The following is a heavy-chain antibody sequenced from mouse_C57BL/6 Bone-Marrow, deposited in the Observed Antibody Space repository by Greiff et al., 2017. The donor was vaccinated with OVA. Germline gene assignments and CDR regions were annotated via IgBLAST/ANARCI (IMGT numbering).Heavy chain of an antibody. Sequence: VQLQQSGAELARPGASVKLSCKASGYTFTSSGISWVKQRTGQGLEWIGEIYPRSGNTYYNEKFKGKATLTADKSSSTAYMELRSLTSEDSAVYFCVHYYGSSWYYFDYWGQGTTLTVSS. D-gene: IGHD1-1*01. J-gene: IGHJ2*01. CDR2: IYPRSGNT. V-gene: IGHV1-81*01. CDR1: GYTFTSSG. CDR3: VHYYGSSWYYFDY.